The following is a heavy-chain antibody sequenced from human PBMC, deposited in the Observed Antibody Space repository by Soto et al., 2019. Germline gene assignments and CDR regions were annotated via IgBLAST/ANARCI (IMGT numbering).Heavy chain of an antibody. Sequence: GGSLRLSCAASGFTFSSYWMHWVRQAPGKGLVWVSRINSDGSSTSYADSVKGRFTISRDNAKNTLYLQMNSLRAEDTAVYYCARDRPDKKVWFGEKLYYYYYMDVWGKGTTVTVSS. CDR3: ARDRPDKKVWFGEKLYYYYYMDV. CDR2: INSDGSST. J-gene: IGHJ6*03. V-gene: IGHV3-74*01. CDR1: GFTFSSYW. D-gene: IGHD3-10*01.